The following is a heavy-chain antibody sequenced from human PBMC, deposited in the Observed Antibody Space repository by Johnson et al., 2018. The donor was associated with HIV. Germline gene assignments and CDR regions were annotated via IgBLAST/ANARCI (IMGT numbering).Heavy chain of an antibody. V-gene: IGHV3-20*04. Sequence: VQLVESGGGVVQPGRSLRLSCAASGFTFSSYAMSWVRQAPGKGLEWVSGINWNGGSTGYADSVKGRFTISRDNAKNSLYLQMNSLRAEDTALYYCARVVARVGAHGAPVFAFDIWGQGTMVTVSS. CDR1: GFTFSSYA. CDR2: INWNGGST. CDR3: ARVVARVGAHGAPVFAFDI. J-gene: IGHJ3*02. D-gene: IGHD1-26*01.